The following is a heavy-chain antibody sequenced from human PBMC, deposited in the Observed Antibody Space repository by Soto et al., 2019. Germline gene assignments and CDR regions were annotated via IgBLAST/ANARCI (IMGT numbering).Heavy chain of an antibody. CDR2: ITSDTNTI. V-gene: IGHV3-48*02. J-gene: IGHJ4*02. CDR3: SRSEEGHFDY. Sequence: EVQLVESGGGLVQPGGSLRLTCVASGFPFSIYSMNWVRQAPGKGLECCSYITSDTNTIKYADSVKGRFTISRDNAKNLVYLQMTSLRDEDTAVYFCSRSEEGHFDYWGQGTVVTVSS. CDR1: GFPFSIYS.